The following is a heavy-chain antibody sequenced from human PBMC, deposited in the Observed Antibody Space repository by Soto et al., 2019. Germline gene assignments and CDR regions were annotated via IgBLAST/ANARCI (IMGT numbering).Heavy chain of an antibody. V-gene: IGHV1-46*03. CDR1: GYTFTSYY. CDR2: INPSGGST. Sequence: ASVKVSCKASGYTFTSYYMHWVRQAPGQGLEWMGIINPSGGSTSYAQKFQGRVTMTRDTSTSTVYMELSSLRSEDTAVYYCARVYPSDTRYGYVGNNWFGPWGQGTLSTVCS. CDR3: ARVYPSDTRYGYVGNNWFGP. D-gene: IGHD5-18*01. J-gene: IGHJ5*02.